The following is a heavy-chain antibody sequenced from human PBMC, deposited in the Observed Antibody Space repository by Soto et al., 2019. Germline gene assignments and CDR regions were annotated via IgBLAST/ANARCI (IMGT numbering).Heavy chain of an antibody. CDR3: ARSPYDILTGYYQNWFDP. D-gene: IGHD3-9*01. CDR1: GYSFIDYW. J-gene: IGHJ5*02. CDR2: IYPGDSDT. Sequence: PGESLKISCRGSGYSFIDYWIGWVRQVPGKGLEWMGVIYPGDSDTRYSPSFQGHVTISADKSISTAYLQWSSLKASDTAMYYCARSPYDILTGYYQNWFDPWGQGTLVTVSS. V-gene: IGHV5-51*01.